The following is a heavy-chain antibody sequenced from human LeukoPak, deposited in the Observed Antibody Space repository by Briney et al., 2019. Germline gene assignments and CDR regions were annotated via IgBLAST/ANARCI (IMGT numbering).Heavy chain of an antibody. V-gene: IGHV5-51*01. J-gene: IGHJ5*02. CDR3: ARTPGRFVLHHSYQFDL. D-gene: IGHD2-8*01. CDR1: GHSFTSYW. CDR2: IYPGDSDT. Sequence: PGESLKISCKGSGHSFTSYWIAWVRQMPGKGLEWMGIIYPGDSDTRYNPSFQGQVTISADRSISVAYLQWSSLKASDTALYYCARTPGRFVLHHSYQFDLWGQGTLVTVSS.